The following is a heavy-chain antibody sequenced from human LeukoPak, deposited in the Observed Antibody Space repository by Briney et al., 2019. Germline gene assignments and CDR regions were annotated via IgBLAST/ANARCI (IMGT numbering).Heavy chain of an antibody. CDR2: IKQDGSEK. CDR1: GFTFSSYW. J-gene: IGHJ4*02. CDR3: ARDGTDSWGYYFDY. D-gene: IGHD6-13*01. V-gene: IGHV3-7*01. Sequence: GGSLRLSCAASGFTFSSYWMSWVRQAPGKGLEWVANIKQDGSEKYYVDSVKGRFTISRDNAKNSLYLQMNSLRAEDTAVYYCARDGTDSWGYYFDYWGQGTLVTVSS.